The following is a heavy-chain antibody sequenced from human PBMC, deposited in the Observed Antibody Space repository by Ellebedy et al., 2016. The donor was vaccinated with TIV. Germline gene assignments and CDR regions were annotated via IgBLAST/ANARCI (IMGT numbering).Heavy chain of an antibody. Sequence: MPSETLSLTCTVSGGSISSTGYYWGWIRQPPGKGLEWIGSIYYSGSTYYNPSLKSRVTISVGTSKNRFSLKLSSVTAADTAVYHCARHSQPAAGDYWGQGTLVTVSS. V-gene: IGHV4-39*01. CDR3: ARHSQPAAGDY. D-gene: IGHD6-13*01. CDR2: IYYSGST. CDR1: GGSISSTGYY. J-gene: IGHJ4*02.